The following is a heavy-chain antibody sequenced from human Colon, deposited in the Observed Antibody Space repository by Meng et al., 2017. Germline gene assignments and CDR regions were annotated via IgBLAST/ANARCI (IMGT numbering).Heavy chain of an antibody. CDR1: GFIFSDYY. J-gene: IGHJ4*02. CDR2: ISSRGGTI. V-gene: IGHV3-11*04. Sequence: QVQLGESGGGLVKSGGSLRLSCSASGFIFSDYYITWFRQAPGKGLEWVSYISSRGGTIHYADSVRGRFTISRDNANNSVFLQMNSLRAEDTAFYYCARGNGSGSYIIDYWGQGTLVTVSS. CDR3: ARGNGSGSYIIDY. D-gene: IGHD3-10*01.